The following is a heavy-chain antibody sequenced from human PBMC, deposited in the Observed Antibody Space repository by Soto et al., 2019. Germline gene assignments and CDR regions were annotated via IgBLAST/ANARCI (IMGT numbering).Heavy chain of an antibody. CDR3: ARALSVAGTTGGFDY. CDR2: IYYSGST. CDR1: GGSISSGGYY. D-gene: IGHD6-19*01. V-gene: IGHV4-31*03. J-gene: IGHJ4*02. Sequence: PSETLSLTCTVSGGSISSGGYYWSWIRQHPWKGLEWIGYIYYSGSTYYNPSLKSRVTISVDTSKNQFSLKLSSVTAADTAVYYCARALSVAGTTGGFDYWGQGXLVTV.